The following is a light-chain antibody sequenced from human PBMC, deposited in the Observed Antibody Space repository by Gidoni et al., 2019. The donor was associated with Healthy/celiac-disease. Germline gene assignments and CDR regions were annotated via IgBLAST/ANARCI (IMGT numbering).Light chain of an antibody. J-gene: IGKJ4*01. V-gene: IGKV3-20*01. CDR2: GAS. CDR1: QSISSSY. CDR3: QQYGSSPRFT. Sequence: EIVLTQSPGTLSLSPGERATVSCRVSQSISSSYLAWYQQKPGKAPRLLIYGASSRATGIPDRFSGSGSGTDFTLTLSRLEPEDFAVYYCQQYGSSPRFTFGGGTKVEIK.